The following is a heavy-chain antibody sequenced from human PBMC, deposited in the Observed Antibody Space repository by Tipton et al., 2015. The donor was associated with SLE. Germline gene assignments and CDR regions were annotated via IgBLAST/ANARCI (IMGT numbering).Heavy chain of an antibody. D-gene: IGHD1-26*01. CDR3: ARGGGSYLWFDP. CDR2: IYTSGST. V-gene: IGHV4-4*08. J-gene: IGHJ5*02. CDR1: GGSISSYY. Sequence: TLSLTCTVSGGSISSYYWSWIRQPPGKGLEWIGYIYTSGSTNYNPSLKSRVTISVDTSKNQFSLKLSSVTAADTAVYYCARGGGSYLWFDPWGQGTLVTVSS.